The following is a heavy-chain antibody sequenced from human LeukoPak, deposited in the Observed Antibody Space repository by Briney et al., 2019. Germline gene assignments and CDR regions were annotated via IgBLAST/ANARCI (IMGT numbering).Heavy chain of an antibody. CDR2: IYYTGTT. J-gene: IGHJ4*02. Sequence: SETLSLTCTVSSGSITRYYWSWIRHPPGKGLEYIGHIYYTGTTDYSPSLKSRVTMSVDTSKSQFSLRLISVTAPDTAVYFCAGAPNQHYFDYWGQGTLVAVSS. CDR1: SGSITRYY. V-gene: IGHV4-59*01. CDR3: AGAPNQHYFDY.